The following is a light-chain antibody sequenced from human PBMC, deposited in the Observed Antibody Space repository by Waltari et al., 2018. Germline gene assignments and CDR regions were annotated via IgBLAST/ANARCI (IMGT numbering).Light chain of an antibody. V-gene: IGLV3-21*02. CDR2: DDD. CDR3: QVWDSHTVV. J-gene: IGLJ2*01. CDR1: HIGTNT. Sequence: SYVLTQLSSMSVTPGQTARIVCGGRHIGTNTVHWYQRKAGQAPLLVLHDDDTRPSGIPDRFSGTNSGDTATLTISGVEAEDEADYFCQVWDSHTVVFGGGTNLTVL.